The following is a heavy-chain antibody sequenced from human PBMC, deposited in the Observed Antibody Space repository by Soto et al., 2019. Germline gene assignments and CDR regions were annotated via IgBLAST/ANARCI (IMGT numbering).Heavy chain of an antibody. Sequence: PSETLSLTCTVSGGSISSYYWSWIRQPQGKGLEWIGYIYYSGSTNYNPSLKSRVTMSVDTPKNQFSLKLSSVTAADTAVYYCARRGYGPGFPYYYGMDVWGQGTTVTVSS. CDR3: ARRGYGPGFPYYYGMDV. CDR1: GGSISSYY. V-gene: IGHV4-59*01. CDR2: IYYSGST. D-gene: IGHD3-10*01. J-gene: IGHJ6*02.